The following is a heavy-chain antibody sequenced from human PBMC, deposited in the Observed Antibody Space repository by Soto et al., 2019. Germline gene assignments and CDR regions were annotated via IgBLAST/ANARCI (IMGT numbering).Heavy chain of an antibody. Sequence: PGGSLRLSCAASGFTFSSYSMNWVRQAPGKGLEWVSYISSSSSTIYYADSVKGRFTISRDNAKNSLYLQMNSLRAEDTAVYYCARVHHDYLYYDFWSGYPPDYWGQGTLVTVSS. J-gene: IGHJ4*02. CDR2: ISSSSSTI. V-gene: IGHV3-48*01. CDR3: ARVHHDYLYYDFWSGYPPDY. CDR1: GFTFSSYS. D-gene: IGHD3-3*01.